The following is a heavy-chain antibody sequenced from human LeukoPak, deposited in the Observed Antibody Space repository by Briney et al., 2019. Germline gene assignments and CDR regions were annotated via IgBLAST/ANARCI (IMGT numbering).Heavy chain of an antibody. V-gene: IGHV1-18*01. CDR2: ISAYNGDT. Sequence: ASVTVSCTASGYTFTSYGIIWVRQAPGQGLEWIGWISAYNGDTNYAQKLQGRVTMTTDTSTSTAYMELRSLRSDDTAVYYCARGSSSGKDAFDIWGQGTMVTVSS. CDR3: ARGSSSGKDAFDI. D-gene: IGHD6-13*01. CDR1: GYTFTSYG. J-gene: IGHJ3*02.